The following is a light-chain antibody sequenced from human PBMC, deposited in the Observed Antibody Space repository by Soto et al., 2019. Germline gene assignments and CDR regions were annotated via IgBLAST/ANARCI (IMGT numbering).Light chain of an antibody. CDR1: SNDVGGYNY. CDR2: EVT. J-gene: IGLJ1*01. CDR3: SSVAGISRV. Sequence: QSALTQRPSASGSPGQSVTCSCTGTSNDVGGYNYVSWYQQHPGKVPKLIIAEVTKRPSGVPDRCSGSKSGNTASLTVSGLQAEDEAEYFCSSVAGISRVFGAGAKGTVL. V-gene: IGLV2-8*01.